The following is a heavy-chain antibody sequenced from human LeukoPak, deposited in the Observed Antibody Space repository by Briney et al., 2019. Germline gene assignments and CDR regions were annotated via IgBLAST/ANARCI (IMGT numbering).Heavy chain of an antibody. CDR3: AKVQPLRYFDYLGAFDI. J-gene: IGHJ3*02. CDR1: GFSFSSYS. CDR2: ISRTSDYI. V-gene: IGHV3-21*04. D-gene: IGHD3-9*01. Sequence: PGGSLRLSCGASGFSFSSYSMNWVRQAPGKGLEWASSISRTSDYIHYADSVKGRFTISRDNAKNSLYLQMNSLRAEDTALYYCAKVQPLRYFDYLGAFDIWGQGTMVTVSS.